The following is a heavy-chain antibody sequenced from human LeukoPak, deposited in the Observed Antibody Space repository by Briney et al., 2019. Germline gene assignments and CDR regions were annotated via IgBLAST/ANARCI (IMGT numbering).Heavy chain of an antibody. D-gene: IGHD5-18*01. V-gene: IGHV1-69*01. CDR1: GGTFSSYA. Sequence: GSSVKVSCKASGGTFSSYAISWVRQAPGQGLGWMGGIIPIFGTANYAQKFQGRVTITADESTSTAYMELSSLRSEDTAVYYCARDRVDTAMATSYYYYYMDVWGKGTTVTVSS. CDR2: IIPIFGTA. J-gene: IGHJ6*03. CDR3: ARDRVDTAMATSYYYYYMDV.